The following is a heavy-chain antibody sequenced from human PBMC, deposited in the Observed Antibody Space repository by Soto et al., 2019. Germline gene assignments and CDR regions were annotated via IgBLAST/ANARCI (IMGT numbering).Heavy chain of an antibody. D-gene: IGHD3-16*01. CDR1: GFSFSAYN. CDR3: VRSPKLGVSRAF. V-gene: IGHV3-21*01. CDR2: IKVGSSRI. J-gene: IGHJ2*01. Sequence: GGSLRLSCRGSGFSFSAYNMNWVRQAPGKGLEWVSSIKVGSSRIYQPDSMKGRFTISRDDARNSVYLQINSLRAEDTALYFCVRSPKLGVSRAFWGSGT.